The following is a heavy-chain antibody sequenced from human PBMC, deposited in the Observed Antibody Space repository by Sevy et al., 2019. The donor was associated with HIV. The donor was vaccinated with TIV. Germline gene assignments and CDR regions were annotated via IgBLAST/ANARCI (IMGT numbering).Heavy chain of an antibody. V-gene: IGHV3-49*04. CDR2: LKSKAHGGTL. J-gene: IGHJ4*02. CDR3: TRWKGAQSIFDY. CDR1: GFTFGDYC. Sequence: GGSLRLSCTVSGFTFGDYCMSWVRQAPGKGLEWVAFLKSKAHGGTLDYAASVKGRFTISRDDSKNIAHLQMNDLRTEDTAIYYSTRWKGAQSIFDYWGQGALVTVYS. D-gene: IGHD1-1*01.